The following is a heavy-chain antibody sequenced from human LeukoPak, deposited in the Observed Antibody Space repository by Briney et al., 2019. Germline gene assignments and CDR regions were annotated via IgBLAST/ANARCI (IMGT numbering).Heavy chain of an antibody. Sequence: PGGSLRLSCAASGFTFSSYAMSWVRQAPGKGLEWVSAMSGSGGSTYCADSVKGRFTISRDNSKNTLYLQMNSLRAEDTAVYYCARESPAVGLLWFGEPRFDPWGQGTLVTVSS. J-gene: IGHJ5*02. V-gene: IGHV3-23*01. CDR2: MSGSGGST. D-gene: IGHD3-10*01. CDR1: GFTFSSYA. CDR3: ARESPAVGLLWFGEPRFDP.